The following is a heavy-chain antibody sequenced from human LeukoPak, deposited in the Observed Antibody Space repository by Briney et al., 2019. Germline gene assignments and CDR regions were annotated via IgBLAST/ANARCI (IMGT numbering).Heavy chain of an antibody. D-gene: IGHD3-10*01. V-gene: IGHV4-4*07. CDR2: IYSSGNT. Sequence: SETLSLTCTVSGGSISSYYWNWIRQPAGKGLEWIGRIYSSGNTNHNPPLKSRVTISVDTSKNQFPLMLSSVIPADTAVYYCARDPSSFGGRFDPWGQGTLVAVSS. CDR1: GGSISSYY. CDR3: ARDPSSFGGRFDP. J-gene: IGHJ5*02.